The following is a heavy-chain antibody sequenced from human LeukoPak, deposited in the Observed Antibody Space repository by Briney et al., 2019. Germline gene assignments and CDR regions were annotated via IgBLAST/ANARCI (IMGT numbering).Heavy chain of an antibody. V-gene: IGHV1-2*06. CDR2: IDPNTGDT. CDR1: GQSLTGYF. CDR3: ARLGLHGSGTYYFFDY. D-gene: IGHD3-10*01. J-gene: IGHJ4*02. Sequence: ASVKVSCKASGQSLTGYFIHWVRQAPGQGLEWVGRIDPNTGDTIYAQNFQGRVTVTSATSIGTAYMELSRLTSDDTAAYFCARLGLHGSGTYYFFDYWGQGTLVTVSS.